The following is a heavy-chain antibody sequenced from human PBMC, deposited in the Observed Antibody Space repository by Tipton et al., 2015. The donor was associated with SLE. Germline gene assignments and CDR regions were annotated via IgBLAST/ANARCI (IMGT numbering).Heavy chain of an antibody. D-gene: IGHD6-13*01. CDR2: IYYSGST. J-gene: IGHJ4*03. V-gene: IGHV4-59*11. CDR1: GGSISSHY. Sequence: TLSLTCTVSGGSISSHYWSWIRQPPGKGLEWIGYIYYSGSTNYNPSLKSRVTISVDTSKNQFSLKLSSVTAADTAVYYCARDKRYSSSGRGFDYWGQGTMVTVSS. CDR3: ARDKRYSSSGRGFDY.